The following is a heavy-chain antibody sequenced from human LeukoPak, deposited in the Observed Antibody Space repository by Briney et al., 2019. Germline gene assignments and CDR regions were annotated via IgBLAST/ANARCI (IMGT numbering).Heavy chain of an antibody. CDR2: ISSSSNYI. CDR3: ARGGAFLFAFDI. Sequence: GGSLRLSCAASGFTFSSYAMSWVRQAPGKGLEWVSAISSSSNYIYYADSVKGRFTISRDNAKNSLFLQMNSLRAEDTAVYYCARGGAFLFAFDIWGQGTMVTVSS. CDR1: GFTFSSYA. J-gene: IGHJ3*02. V-gene: IGHV3-21*01.